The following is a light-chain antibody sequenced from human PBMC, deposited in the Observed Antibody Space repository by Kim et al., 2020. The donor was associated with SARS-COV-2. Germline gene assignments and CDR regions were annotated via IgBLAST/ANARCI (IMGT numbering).Light chain of an antibody. V-gene: IGKV1-5*03. CDR3: QQYNSYT. J-gene: IGKJ2*01. Sequence: TLSASVGDRVTITCRASQSISSWLAWYQQKPGKAPKLLIYKASSLESGVPSRFSGSGSGTEFTLTISSLQPDDFATYYCQQYNSYTFGQGTKLEI. CDR1: QSISSW. CDR2: KAS.